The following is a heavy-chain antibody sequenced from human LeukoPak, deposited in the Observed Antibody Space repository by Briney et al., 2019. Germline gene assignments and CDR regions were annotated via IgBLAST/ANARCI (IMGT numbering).Heavy chain of an antibody. Sequence: ASAKVSCKASGYTFTGYYMHWVRQAPGQGLEWMGWINPNSGGTNYAQKFQGRVTMTRDTSISTAYMELSRLRSDDTAVYYCARDLFYYDSSGYYYTLDYWGQGTLVTVSS. J-gene: IGHJ4*02. D-gene: IGHD3-22*01. V-gene: IGHV1-2*02. CDR1: GYTFTGYY. CDR2: INPNSGGT. CDR3: ARDLFYYDSSGYYYTLDY.